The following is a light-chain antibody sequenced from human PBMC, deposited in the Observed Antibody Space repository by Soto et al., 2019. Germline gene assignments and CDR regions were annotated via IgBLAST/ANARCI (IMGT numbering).Light chain of an antibody. J-gene: IGLJ3*02. CDR3: GSYTTFNTMV. CDR1: SSDVGGSKY. Sequence: QSALTQPASASGSPGQSITISCTGTSSDVGGSKYVSWYQQPPGKAHRIIIYDVSDRPSGVSYRSSGSKSGNTASLTITGLQAEDEADYYCGSYTTFNTMVFGGGTKLTVL. CDR2: DVS. V-gene: IGLV2-14*01.